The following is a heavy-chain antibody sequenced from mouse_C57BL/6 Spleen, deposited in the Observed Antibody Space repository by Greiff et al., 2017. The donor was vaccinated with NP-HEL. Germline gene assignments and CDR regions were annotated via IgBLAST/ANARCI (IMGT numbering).Heavy chain of an antibody. V-gene: IGHV1-50*01. J-gene: IGHJ2*01. CDR1: GYTFTSYW. Sequence: QVQLKQPGAELVKPGASVKLSCKASGYTFTSYWMQWVKQRPGQGLEWIGEIDPSDSYTNYNQKFKGKATLTVDTSSSTAYMQLSSLTSEDSAVYYCARSRDYDFDYWGQGTTLTVSS. D-gene: IGHD2-4*01. CDR2: IDPSDSYT. CDR3: ARSRDYDFDY.